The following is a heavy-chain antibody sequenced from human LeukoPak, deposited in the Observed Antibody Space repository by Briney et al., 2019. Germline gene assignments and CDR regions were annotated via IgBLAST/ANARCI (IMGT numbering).Heavy chain of an antibody. Sequence: PSETLSLTCTVSGGSISSSSYYWGWIRQPPGKGLEWIGSIYYSGSTYYNPSLKSRATISVDTSKNQFSLKLSSVTAADTAVYYCARHRRGGYYYDSSGLYYFDYWGQGTLATVSS. CDR1: GGSISSSSYY. CDR2: IYYSGST. CDR3: ARHRRGGYYYDSSGLYYFDY. V-gene: IGHV4-39*01. D-gene: IGHD3-22*01. J-gene: IGHJ4*02.